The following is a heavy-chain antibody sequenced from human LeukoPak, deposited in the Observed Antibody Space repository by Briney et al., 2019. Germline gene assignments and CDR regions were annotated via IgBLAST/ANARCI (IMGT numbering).Heavy chain of an antibody. CDR2: ISASGGDT. CDR3: AKDGRYCSSTRCYGYFQH. V-gene: IGHV3-23*01. CDR1: GLTFSSYS. J-gene: IGHJ1*01. D-gene: IGHD2-2*01. Sequence: PGGSLRLSCVVSGLTFSSYSMSWVRQAPGKGLEWVSGISASGGDTWYPDSVKGRFTISRDNSKNTLYLQMNSLRAEDTAVYYCAKDGRYCSSTRCYGYFQHWGQGTLVTVSS.